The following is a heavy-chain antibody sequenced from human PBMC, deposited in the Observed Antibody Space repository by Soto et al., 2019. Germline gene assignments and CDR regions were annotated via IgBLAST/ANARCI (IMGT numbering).Heavy chain of an antibody. CDR3: ATSIAAHLGYYGMDV. Sequence: PGGSLRLSCAAHGFTFRDYSLNWVRHAPGKGLEWVSSISGSSNDIYYADSVKGRFIISRDNAKDSLYLQMYSLSAEDTGIYFCATSIAAHLGYYGMDVWGQGTTVTVSS. J-gene: IGHJ6*02. V-gene: IGHV3-21*01. CDR1: GFTFRDYS. D-gene: IGHD6-6*01. CDR2: ISGSSNDI.